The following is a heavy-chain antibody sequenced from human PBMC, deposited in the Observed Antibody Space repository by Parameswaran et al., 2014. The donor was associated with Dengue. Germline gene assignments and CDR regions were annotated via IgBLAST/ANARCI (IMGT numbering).Heavy chain of an antibody. V-gene: IGHV1-18*01. J-gene: IGHJ6*02. D-gene: IGHD2-2*01. CDR2: ISAYNGNT. CDR3: ARFLVVPAAMSNYYYGMDV. Sequence: SWVRQAPGQGLEWMGWISAYNGNTNYAQKLQGRVTMTTDTSTSTAYMELRSLRSDDTAVYYRARFLVVPAAMSNYYYGMDVWGQGTTVTVSS.